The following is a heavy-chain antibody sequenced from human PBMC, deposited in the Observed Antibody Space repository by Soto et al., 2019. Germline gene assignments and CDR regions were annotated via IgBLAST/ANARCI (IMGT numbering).Heavy chain of an antibody. CDR2: ISYDGSNK. V-gene: IGHV3-30*03. CDR3: AAPQVVATEESAY. J-gene: IGHJ4*02. D-gene: IGHD2-15*01. Sequence: PGGSLRLSCAASGFTFSSYGMHWVRQAPGKGLEWVAVISYDGSNKYYADSVKGRFTISRDNSKNTLYLQMNSLRAEDTAVYYCAAPQVVATEESAYWGQGTLVTVSS. CDR1: GFTFSSYG.